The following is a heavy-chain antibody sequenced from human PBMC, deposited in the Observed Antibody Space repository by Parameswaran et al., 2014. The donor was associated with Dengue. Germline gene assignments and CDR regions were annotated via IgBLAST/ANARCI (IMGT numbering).Heavy chain of an antibody. CDR2: IKQDGSEK. Sequence: VRQAPGKGLEWVANIKQDGSEKYYVDSVKGRFTISRDNAKNSLYLQMNSLRAEDTAVYYCVSHRSGWQEFDPWGQGTLVTVSS. D-gene: IGHD6-19*01. J-gene: IGHJ5*02. CDR3: VSHRSGWQEFDP. V-gene: IGHV3-7*02.